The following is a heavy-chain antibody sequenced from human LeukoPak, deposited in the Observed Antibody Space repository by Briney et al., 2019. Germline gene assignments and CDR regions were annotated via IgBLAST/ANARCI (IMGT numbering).Heavy chain of an antibody. CDR1: GFTFSSYS. V-gene: IGHV3-21*01. D-gene: IGHD6-19*01. CDR3: ASSGWHDAFDI. Sequence: GGSLRLSCAASGFTFSSYSMNWVRQAPGKGLEWVSSISSSSSYIYYADSVKGRFTISRDNAKNSLYLRMNSLRAEDTAVYYCASSGWHDAFDIWGQGTMVTVSS. J-gene: IGHJ3*02. CDR2: ISSSSSYI.